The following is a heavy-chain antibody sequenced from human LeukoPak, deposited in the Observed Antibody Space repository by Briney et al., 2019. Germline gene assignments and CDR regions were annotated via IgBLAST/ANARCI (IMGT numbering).Heavy chain of an antibody. CDR3: ARAPMGAAALY. D-gene: IGHD6-13*01. CDR1: GYTFTNFD. V-gene: IGHV1-8*01. CDR2: MNPVSGNA. J-gene: IGHJ4*02. Sequence: ASVKVSCKASGYTFTNFDINWVRQAPGQGLEWMGWMNPVSGNAGSAQKFQGRVTLTRDTSISTAYMELSGLRSDDTAFYYCARAPMGAAALYWGQGTLVTVSS.